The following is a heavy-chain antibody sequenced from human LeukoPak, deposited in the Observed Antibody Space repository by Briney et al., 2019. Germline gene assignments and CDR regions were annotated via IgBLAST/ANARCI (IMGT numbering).Heavy chain of an antibody. D-gene: IGHD2-2*01. CDR1: GGSISSSRYS. J-gene: IGHJ2*01. V-gene: IGHV4-39*01. Sequence: SETLSLTCTVSGGSISSSRYSWAWIRQPPGKGLESIGSIYYSGSTYYNPSLKSRVSISVDTSKNQFSLRLSSVTAADTAVYYCARRSSITWYFDLWGRGTLITVSS. CDR3: ARRSSITWYFDL. CDR2: IYYSGST.